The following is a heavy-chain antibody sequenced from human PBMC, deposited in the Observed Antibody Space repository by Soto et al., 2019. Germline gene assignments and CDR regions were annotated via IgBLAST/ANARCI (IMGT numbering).Heavy chain of an antibody. CDR1: GFTFSSYG. CDR2: ISYDGSNK. CDR3: AKDDGEYQLLTHDY. J-gene: IGHJ4*02. Sequence: PGGSLRLSCAASGFTFSSYGMHWVRQAPGKGLEWVAVISYDGSNKYYADSVKGRFTISRDNSKNTLYLQMNSLRAEDTAVYYCAKDDGEYQLLTHDYWGQGTLVTVSS. V-gene: IGHV3-30*18. D-gene: IGHD2-2*01.